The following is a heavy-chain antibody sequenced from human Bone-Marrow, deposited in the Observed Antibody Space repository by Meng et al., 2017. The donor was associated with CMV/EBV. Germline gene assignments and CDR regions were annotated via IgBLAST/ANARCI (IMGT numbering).Heavy chain of an antibody. J-gene: IGHJ3*02. V-gene: IGHV6-1*01. CDR1: GDSVSSNSAA. Sequence: SQTLSPTCAISGDSVSSNSAAWNWIRQSPSRGLEWLGRTYYRSKWYNDYAVSVKSRITINPDTSKNQFSLQLNSVTPEDTAVYYCARLTLWELLRAFDIWGQGTMVTVSS. CDR3: ARLTLWELLRAFDI. D-gene: IGHD1-26*01. CDR2: TYYRSKWYN.